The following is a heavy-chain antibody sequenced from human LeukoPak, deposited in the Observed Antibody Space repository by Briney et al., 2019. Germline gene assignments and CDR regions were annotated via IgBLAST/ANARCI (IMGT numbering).Heavy chain of an antibody. D-gene: IGHD5-18*01. CDR3: AREGIRYGTVMVPYFDY. J-gene: IGHJ4*02. CDR2: IIPIFGTA. Sequence: GSSVKVSCKASGGTFSSYAISWVRQAPEQGLEWMGRIIPIFGTANYAQKFQGRVTITTDESTSTAYMELSSLRSEDTAVHYCAREGIRYGTVMVPYFDYWGQRTLVTVSS. V-gene: IGHV1-69*05. CDR1: GGTFSSYA.